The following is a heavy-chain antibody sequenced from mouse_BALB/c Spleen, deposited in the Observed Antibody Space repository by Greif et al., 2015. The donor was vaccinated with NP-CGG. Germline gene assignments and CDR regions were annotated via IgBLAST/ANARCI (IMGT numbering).Heavy chain of an antibody. J-gene: IGHJ1*01. CDR1: RYTFTDYN. Sequence: EVQLQESGPELVKPGASVKISCKASRYTFTDYNMHWVKQSHGKSLEWIGYIYPYNGGTGYNQKFKSKATLTVDNSSSTAYMELRSLTSEDSAVYYCARRRGSSFWYFDVWGAGTTVTVSS. CDR3: ARRRGSSFWYFDV. D-gene: IGHD1-1*01. CDR2: IYPYNGGT. V-gene: IGHV1S29*02.